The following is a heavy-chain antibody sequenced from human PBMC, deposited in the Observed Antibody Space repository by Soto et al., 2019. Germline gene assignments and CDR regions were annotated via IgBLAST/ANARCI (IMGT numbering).Heavy chain of an antibody. CDR3: ARRSSGWENGFDP. Sequence: EVQLVESGGGLVQPGGSLRLSCAASGFTFNSYSMNWVRQAPGKGLEWVSYISSSSTTKYYTDSVKGRFTISRDNAKNSLYLQMNSLRDDDTAVYYCARRSSGWENGFDPWGQGTLVTVSS. V-gene: IGHV3-48*02. J-gene: IGHJ5*02. CDR2: ISSSSTTK. D-gene: IGHD6-19*01. CDR1: GFTFNSYS.